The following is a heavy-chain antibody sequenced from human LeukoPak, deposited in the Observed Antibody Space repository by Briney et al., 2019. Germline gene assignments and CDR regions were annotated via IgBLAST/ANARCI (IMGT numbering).Heavy chain of an antibody. D-gene: IGHD2-8*02. Sequence: PRGSLRLSCAASGFTSSSYGTHWVRQAPGNGLEWVAFIRYDGSITCYADSVKGRFTISRDESKSTLYLLMNSLRAEDTAVYFCAKEGTGAFYYMDVWGKGTTVTVSS. CDR1: GFTSSSYG. J-gene: IGHJ6*03. CDR2: IRYDGSIT. V-gene: IGHV3-30*02. CDR3: AKEGTGAFYYMDV.